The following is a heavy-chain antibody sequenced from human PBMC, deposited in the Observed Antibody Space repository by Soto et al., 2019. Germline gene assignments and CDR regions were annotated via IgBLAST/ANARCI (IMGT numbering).Heavy chain of an antibody. Sequence: QLQLQESGPGLVKPSETLSLTCTVSGGSISSSSYYWGWIRQPPGKGLEWIGSIYYSGSTYYNPSLKSRVTISVDTSKNQFSLTLSSVTAADTAVYYCARPYYPKGYFDWGQGTLVTVSS. V-gene: IGHV4-39*01. CDR1: GGSISSSSYY. CDR2: IYYSGST. J-gene: IGHJ1*01. CDR3: ARPYYPKGYFD. D-gene: IGHD3-9*01.